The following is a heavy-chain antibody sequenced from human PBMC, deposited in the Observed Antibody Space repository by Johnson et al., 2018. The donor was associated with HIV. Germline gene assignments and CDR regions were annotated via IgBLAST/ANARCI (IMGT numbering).Heavy chain of an antibody. V-gene: IGHV3-7*04. J-gene: IGHJ3*02. Sequence: VQLVESGGGLVQPGGSLRLSCAASGFTFSRYWMSWVRQAPGKGLEWVANIKQDGSEKYYVDSVKGRFTISRDNAKNSLYLQMNSLRAEDTAVYYCARDIRWEPFPFDIWGQGTMVTVSS. CDR1: GFTFSRYW. CDR2: IKQDGSEK. D-gene: IGHD1-26*01. CDR3: ARDIRWEPFPFDI.